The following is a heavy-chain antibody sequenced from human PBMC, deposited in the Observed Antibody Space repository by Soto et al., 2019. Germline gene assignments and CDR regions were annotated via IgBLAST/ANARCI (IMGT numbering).Heavy chain of an antibody. Sequence: EASVKVSCKASGYTFTSYGIGWVRQAPGQGLEWMGWISAYNGNTNYAQKLQGRVTMTTDTSTSTAYMELRSLRSDDTAVYYCARGRPRVYYYDSSGPVGLDYWGQGTLVTVSS. V-gene: IGHV1-18*04. CDR1: GYTFTSYG. CDR2: ISAYNGNT. J-gene: IGHJ4*02. D-gene: IGHD3-22*01. CDR3: ARGRPRVYYYDSSGPVGLDY.